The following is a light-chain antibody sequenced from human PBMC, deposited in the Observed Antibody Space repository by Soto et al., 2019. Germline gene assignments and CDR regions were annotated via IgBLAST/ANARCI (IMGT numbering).Light chain of an antibody. CDR2: FGS. CDR1: QSLLYNNTYNY. V-gene: IGKV2-28*01. Sequence: EIVMTQSPLTLPVTPGEPASISCRSSQSLLYNNTYNYLDWYVQKPGQSPQLLIYFGSNRAPGVPDRFSGSGSGTDFTLKISRVEAEDVGVYFCMQSTHWPPNTFGQGTKLEIK. CDR3: MQSTHWPPNT. J-gene: IGKJ2*01.